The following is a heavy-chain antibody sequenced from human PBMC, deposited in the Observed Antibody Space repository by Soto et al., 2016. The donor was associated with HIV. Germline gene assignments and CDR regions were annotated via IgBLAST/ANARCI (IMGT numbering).Heavy chain of an antibody. D-gene: IGHD3-10*01. J-gene: IGHJ1*01. Sequence: QVQLVQSGAEVKKPGASVKVSCKASGYPFTIYGISWVRQAPGQGLEWMGWISTYNGNTNYAQKFRPRVTMTTDSSTSTAYMELRSLTSDDTAVYYCARDPGHYYGSGSQAYFKHVGPGPPVVHRLL. V-gene: IGHV1-18*01. CDR3: ARDPGHYYGSGSQAYFKH. CDR2: ISTYNGNT. CDR1: GYPFTIYG.